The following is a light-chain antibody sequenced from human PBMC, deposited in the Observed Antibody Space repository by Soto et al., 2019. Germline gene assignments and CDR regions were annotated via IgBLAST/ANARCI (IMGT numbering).Light chain of an antibody. J-gene: IGLJ2*01. CDR2: QDT. V-gene: IGLV3-1*01. CDR3: QAWDINTAV. CDR1: KLEDKY. Sequence: SYELTQPPSVSVSPGQTASIPCSGDKLEDKYAYWYQQKPGQSPVLVIYQDTKRSSGIPERFSGSNSGNTATLTISGTQAMDEADYYCQAWDINTAVFGGGTKVTVL.